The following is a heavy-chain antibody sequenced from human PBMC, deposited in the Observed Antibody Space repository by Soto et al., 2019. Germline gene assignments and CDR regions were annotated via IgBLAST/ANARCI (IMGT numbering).Heavy chain of an antibody. Sequence: GGSLRLSCAASGFTFSSYAMSWVRQAPGKGLEWVSAISGSGGSTYYADSVKGRFTISRDNSKNTLYLQMNSLRAEDTALYYCASLEIGYCSGGSCLPRDYWGQGTLVTVSS. CDR2: ISGSGGST. J-gene: IGHJ4*02. V-gene: IGHV3-23*01. CDR3: ASLEIGYCSGGSCLPRDY. D-gene: IGHD2-15*01. CDR1: GFTFSSYA.